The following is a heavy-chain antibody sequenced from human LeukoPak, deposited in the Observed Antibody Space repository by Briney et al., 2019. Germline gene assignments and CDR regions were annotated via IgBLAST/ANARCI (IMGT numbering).Heavy chain of an antibody. CDR3: ARARLDSSGYYYLVRRDWFDP. CDR2: IIPILGIA. D-gene: IGHD3-22*01. Sequence: SVKVSCKASGGTFSSYTISWVRQAPGQGLEWMGRIIPILGIANYAQKFQGRVTITADKSTSTAYMELSSLRSEDTAVYYCARARLDSSGYYYLVRRDWFDPWGQGTLVTVSS. J-gene: IGHJ5*02. V-gene: IGHV1-69*02. CDR1: GGTFSSYT.